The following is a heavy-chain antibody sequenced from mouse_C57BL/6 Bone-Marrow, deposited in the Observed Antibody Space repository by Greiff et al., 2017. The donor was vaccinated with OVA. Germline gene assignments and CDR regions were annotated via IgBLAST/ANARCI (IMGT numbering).Heavy chain of an antibody. CDR3: AGRGNTCYSAMDY. V-gene: IGHV1-81*01. CDR1: GYTFTSYG. Sequence: QVQLQQSGAELVRPGASVTLSCKASGYTFTSYGISWVKQRPGQGLEWIGDIYPGSGNTYYNEKFKGKATLTADKSSSTAYMELRRLTSEDSAVYFCAGRGNTCYSAMDYWGQGTSVTVSS. D-gene: IGHD2-1*01. CDR2: IYPGSGNT. J-gene: IGHJ4*01.